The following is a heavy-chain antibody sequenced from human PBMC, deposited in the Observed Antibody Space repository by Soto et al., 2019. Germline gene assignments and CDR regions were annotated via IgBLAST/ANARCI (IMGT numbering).Heavy chain of an antibody. V-gene: IGHV2-70*11. Sequence: SGPTLVNPTQTLTLTCTFSGFSLSTSGMCVSWIRQPPGKALEWLARIDWDDDKYYSTSLKTRLTISKDTSENQVVLTMTNMDPVDTATYYCARSITIFGVVTSNWFDPWGQGTLVTVSS. J-gene: IGHJ5*02. CDR1: GFSLSTSGMC. CDR2: IDWDDDK. CDR3: ARSITIFGVVTSNWFDP. D-gene: IGHD3-3*01.